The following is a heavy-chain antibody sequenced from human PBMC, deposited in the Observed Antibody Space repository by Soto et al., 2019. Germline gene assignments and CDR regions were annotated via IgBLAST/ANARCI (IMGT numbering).Heavy chain of an antibody. J-gene: IGHJ4*02. V-gene: IGHV4-39*01. CDR2: IYYSGST. Sequence: SETLSLTCTVSGGSISSSSYYWGWIRQPPGKGLEWIGSIYYSGSTYYNPSLKSRVTISVDTSKNQFSLKLSSVTAADTAVYYCVQGSIVPGDYWGQGTLVTVSS. D-gene: IGHD2-8*01. CDR3: VQGSIVPGDY. CDR1: GGSISSSSYY.